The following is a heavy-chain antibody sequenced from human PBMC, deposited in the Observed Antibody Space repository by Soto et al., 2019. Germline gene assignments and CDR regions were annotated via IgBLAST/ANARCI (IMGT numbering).Heavy chain of an antibody. D-gene: IGHD4-17*01. V-gene: IGHV4-4*07. CDR1: GGSISRYY. CDR3: ARFFLDYGDYTYFDY. Sequence: SETLSLTWTVSGGSISRYYWSWTRQPAGKGLEWIGRIYTSGSTNYNPSLKSRVTMSVDTSKNQFSLKLSSVTAADTAVYYCARFFLDYGDYTYFDYWGQGTLVTVSS. CDR2: IYTSGST. J-gene: IGHJ4*02.